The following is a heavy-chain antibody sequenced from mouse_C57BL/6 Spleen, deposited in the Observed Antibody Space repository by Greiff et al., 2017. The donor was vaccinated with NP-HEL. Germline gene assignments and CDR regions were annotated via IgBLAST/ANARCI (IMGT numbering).Heavy chain of an antibody. CDR2: ISYSGST. Sequence: EVQLQESGPGMVKPSQSLSLTCTVTGYSITSGYDWHWIRHFPGNKLEWMGYISYSGSTNYNPSLKSRISITHDTSKNHFFLKLNSVTTEDTATYYCARGYGNYLAWFAYWGQGTLVTVSA. CDR3: ARGYGNYLAWFAY. D-gene: IGHD2-1*01. V-gene: IGHV3-1*01. J-gene: IGHJ3*01. CDR1: GYSITSGYD.